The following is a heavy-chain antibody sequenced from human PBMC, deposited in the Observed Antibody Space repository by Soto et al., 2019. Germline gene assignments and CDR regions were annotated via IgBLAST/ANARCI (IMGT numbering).Heavy chain of an antibody. J-gene: IGHJ4*02. Sequence: GGSLRLSCAASGFTFSSFALSWVRQAPGKGLEWFSAISGSGDGTDYADSVKGLFTISRDNSKNTLYLQMNSLRAEDKAVYYCAGPGYSSQDYWGQGALVTVSS. CDR1: GFTFSSFA. V-gene: IGHV3-23*01. D-gene: IGHD5-18*01. CDR2: ISGSGDGT. CDR3: AGPGYSSQDY.